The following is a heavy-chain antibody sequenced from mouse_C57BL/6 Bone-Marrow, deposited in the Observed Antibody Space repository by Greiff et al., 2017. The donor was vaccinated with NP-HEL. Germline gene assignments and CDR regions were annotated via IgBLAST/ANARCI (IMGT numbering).Heavy chain of an antibody. CDR2: IYPRSGNT. D-gene: IGHD1-1*01. Sequence: QVQLQQSGAELARPGASVKLSCKASGYTFTSYGISWVKQRTGQGLEWIGEIYPRSGNTYYNEKFKGKATLTADKSSSTAYMELRSLTSEDSAVYFCARGWYYYGSSRFDYWGKGTTLTVSS. J-gene: IGHJ2*01. CDR1: GYTFTSYG. V-gene: IGHV1-81*01. CDR3: ARGWYYYGSSRFDY.